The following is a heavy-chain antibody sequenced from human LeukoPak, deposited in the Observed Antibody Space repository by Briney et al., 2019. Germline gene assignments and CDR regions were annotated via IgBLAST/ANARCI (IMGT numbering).Heavy chain of an antibody. Sequence: SETLSLTCTVSGVSISTHYWSWIRQPPGKGLEWIGYIYHSGATNYNPSLESRVTISMDTSKNEFSLKLTSVTAADTAVYYCARVANYYGSGSYFEGTFDYWGQGSLVTVSS. CDR2: IYHSGAT. J-gene: IGHJ4*02. CDR1: GVSISTHY. D-gene: IGHD3-10*01. CDR3: ARVANYYGSGSYFEGTFDY. V-gene: IGHV4-59*11.